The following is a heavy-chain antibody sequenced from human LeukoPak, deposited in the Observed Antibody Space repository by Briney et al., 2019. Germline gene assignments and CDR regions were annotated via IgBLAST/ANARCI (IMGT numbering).Heavy chain of an antibody. V-gene: IGHV3-23*01. Sequence: GGSLRLSCAVSGLSFSSYSMSWVRQAPGKGLEWVSAISGSGGSTYYADSVNSRFTISRDNSKNTLDLQMNSLRAEDTAVYYCAKGDSISWYYFDYWGQGTLVTVSS. CDR3: AKGDSISWYYFDY. J-gene: IGHJ4*02. D-gene: IGHD6-13*01. CDR1: GLSFSSYS. CDR2: ISGSGGST.